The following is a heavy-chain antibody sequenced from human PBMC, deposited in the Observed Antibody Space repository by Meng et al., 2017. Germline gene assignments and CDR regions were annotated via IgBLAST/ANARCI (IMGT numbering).Heavy chain of an antibody. CDR3: AKLIAPSAY. Sequence: EVQLVESGAGLVQPGGSLRLSCAASGFTFSHYWMHWVRQAPGKGLVWVSAIGGSGGSTYYADSVKGRFTISRDNSKNTLYLQMNSLRVEDTAVYYCAKLIAPSAYWGQGTLVTVSS. D-gene: IGHD2/OR15-2a*01. J-gene: IGHJ4*02. V-gene: IGHV3-23*04. CDR1: GFTFSHYW. CDR2: IGGSGGST.